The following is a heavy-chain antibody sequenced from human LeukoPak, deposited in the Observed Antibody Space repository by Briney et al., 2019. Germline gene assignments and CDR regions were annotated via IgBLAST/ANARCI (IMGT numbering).Heavy chain of an antibody. Sequence: PGRSLRLSCAASGFTFDDYAMHWVRHAPGKGLEWVSGISWNSGSIGYVDSVKGRFTISRDNAKNSLYLQMNSLRAEDTAVYYCATPLDYYDSSGYHQGGDWGQGTLVTVSS. V-gene: IGHV3-9*01. CDR3: ATPLDYYDSSGYHQGGD. CDR1: GFTFDDYA. CDR2: ISWNSGSI. J-gene: IGHJ4*02. D-gene: IGHD3-22*01.